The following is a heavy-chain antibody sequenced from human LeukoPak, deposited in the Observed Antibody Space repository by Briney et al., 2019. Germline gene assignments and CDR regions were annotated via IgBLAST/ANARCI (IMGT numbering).Heavy chain of an antibody. V-gene: IGHV3-74*01. CDR3: ARGSGAYGDLDY. Sequence: GGSLRLSCAASGFSVSGNWMHWVRQAPGKGLVWVSRINSDGSSTNYADSVRGRFTISRDNAKNTVYLQVNSLRVEDTAVYYCARGSGAYGDLDYWGQGTLVTVSS. CDR1: GFSVSGNW. J-gene: IGHJ4*02. CDR2: INSDGSST. D-gene: IGHD6-19*01.